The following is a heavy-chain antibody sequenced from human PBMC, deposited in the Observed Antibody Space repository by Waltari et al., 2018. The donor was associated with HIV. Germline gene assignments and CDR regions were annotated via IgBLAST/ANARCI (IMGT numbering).Heavy chain of an antibody. CDR2: IHWEYDK. Sequence: QITLKESGPTLLKPTQTLTLTCNFSGFSLKTPGVGVGWIRQPPGTALEWLALIHWEYDKRYRPSITKRHTISTDTSKSQGVLTFTNSDPMDTATYFCAHAADSNSKYIVGSGIGPTVIVS. J-gene: IGHJ6*03. CDR1: GFSLKTPGVG. CDR3: AHAADSNSKYIVG. D-gene: IGHD1-1*01. V-gene: IGHV2-5*02.